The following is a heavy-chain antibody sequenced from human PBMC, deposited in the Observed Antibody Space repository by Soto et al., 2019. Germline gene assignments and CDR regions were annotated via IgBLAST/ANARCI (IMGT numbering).Heavy chain of an antibody. CDR2: INHSGST. V-gene: IGHV4-34*01. CDR3: ARVYSSTSYYYYYMDV. D-gene: IGHD2-2*01. CDR1: GGSFSGYY. J-gene: IGHJ6*03. Sequence: SETLSLTCAVYGGSFSGYYWSWIRQPPGKGLEWIGEINHSGSTNYNPSLKSRVTVSVDTSKNQFSLKLSSVTAADTAVYYCARVYSSTSYYYYYMDVWGKGTTVTVSS.